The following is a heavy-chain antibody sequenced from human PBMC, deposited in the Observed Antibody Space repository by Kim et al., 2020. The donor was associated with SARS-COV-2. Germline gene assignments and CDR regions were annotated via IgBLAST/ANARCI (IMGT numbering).Heavy chain of an antibody. CDR3: ARTDHDSSSWDWFDP. D-gene: IGHD6-13*01. CDR2: IIPIFGTA. CDR1: GGTFSSYA. Sequence: SVKVSCKASGGTFSSYAISWVRQAPGQGLEWMGGIIPIFGTANYAQKFQGRVTITADESTSTAYMELSSLRSEDTAVYYCARTDHDSSSWDWFDPWGQGTLVTVSS. V-gene: IGHV1-69*13. J-gene: IGHJ5*02.